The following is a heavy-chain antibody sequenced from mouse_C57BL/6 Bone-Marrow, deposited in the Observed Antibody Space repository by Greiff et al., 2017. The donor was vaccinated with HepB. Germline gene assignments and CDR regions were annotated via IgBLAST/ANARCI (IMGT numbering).Heavy chain of an antibody. CDR1: GYTFTSYW. CDR3: ARPITTVVAKDAMDY. J-gene: IGHJ4*01. Sequence: QVQLQQSGAELVRPGTSVKLSCKASGYTFTSYWMHCVKQRPGQGLEWIGVIDPSDSYTNYNQKFKGKATLTVDTSSSTAYMQLSSLTSEDSAVYYCARPITTVVAKDAMDYWGQGTSVTVSS. V-gene: IGHV1-59*01. CDR2: IDPSDSYT. D-gene: IGHD1-1*01.